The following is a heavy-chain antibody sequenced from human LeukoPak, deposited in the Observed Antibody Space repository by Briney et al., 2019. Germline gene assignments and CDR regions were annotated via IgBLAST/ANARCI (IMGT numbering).Heavy chain of an antibody. CDR2: INHSGST. CDR3: AREDYYDSSGYSYYFDY. D-gene: IGHD3-22*01. V-gene: IGHV4-34*01. CDR1: GGSFSGYY. Sequence: KSSETLSLTCAVYGGSFSGYYWSWIRQPPGKGLEWIGEINHSGSTNYNPSLKSRVTISVGTSKNQFSLKLSSVTAADTAVYYCAREDYYDSSGYSYYFDYWGQGTLVTVSS. J-gene: IGHJ4*02.